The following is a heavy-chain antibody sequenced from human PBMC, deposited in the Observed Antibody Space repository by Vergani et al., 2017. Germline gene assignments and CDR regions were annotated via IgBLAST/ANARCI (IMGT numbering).Heavy chain of an antibody. V-gene: IGHV3-48*04. J-gene: IGHJ5*02. CDR2: ISSSSSTI. Sequence: EVQLVESGGGLVQPGGSLRLSCAASGFTFSSYSMNWVRQAPGKGLEGVSYISSSSSTIYYADSVKGRFTISRDNAKNSLYLQMNSLRAEDTAVYYCATGPGPDSGSGWNYNWFEPWGQGTLVTVSS. D-gene: IGHD6-19*01. CDR3: ATGPGPDSGSGWNYNWFEP. CDR1: GFTFSSYS.